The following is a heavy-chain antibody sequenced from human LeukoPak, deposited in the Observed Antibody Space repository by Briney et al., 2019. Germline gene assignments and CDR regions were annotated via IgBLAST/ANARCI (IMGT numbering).Heavy chain of an antibody. V-gene: IGHV3-33*08. CDR3: ARDPFCGGDCPEGFDY. D-gene: IGHD2-21*02. J-gene: IGHJ4*02. CDR2: IWYDENDK. CDR1: GFTFSSFG. Sequence: GGSLRLSCAASGFTFSSFGMHWVRQAPGKGLEWVAVIWYDENDKYHTDSVKGRFTISRDNSKNTLYLQMNSLRAEDTAVYYCARDPFCGGDCPEGFDYWGQGTLVTVSS.